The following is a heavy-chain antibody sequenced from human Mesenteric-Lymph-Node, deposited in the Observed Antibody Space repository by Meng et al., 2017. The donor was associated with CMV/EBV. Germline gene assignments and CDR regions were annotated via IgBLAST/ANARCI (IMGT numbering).Heavy chain of an antibody. CDR1: GYTFTNNF. CDR3: AHPVRSVSNTTRASWNGMDV. J-gene: IGHJ6*02. Sequence: ASVKVSCKASGYTFTNNFMHWVRQAPGQGLEWMGIINPSVGRTSYAQKFQGRVTMTRDTSTGTVYMELSSLRSEDTAVYYSAHPVRSVSNTTRASWNGMDVWGQGTTVTVSS. CDR2: INPSVGRT. V-gene: IGHV1-46*01. D-gene: IGHD2-2*01.